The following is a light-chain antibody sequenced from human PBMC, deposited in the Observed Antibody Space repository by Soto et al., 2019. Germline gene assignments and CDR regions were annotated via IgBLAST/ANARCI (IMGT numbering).Light chain of an antibody. CDR3: QQYDNWPPPT. V-gene: IGKV1-5*03. CDR1: QTISSW. J-gene: IGKJ1*01. CDR2: KAS. Sequence: DIQMTQSHSTLSGSVGDRVTITCRASQTISSWLAWYQQKPGKAPKLLIYKASTLKSGVPSRFSGSGSGTEFTLTISSLEPEDFAVYYCQQYDNWPPPTFGQGTKVDI.